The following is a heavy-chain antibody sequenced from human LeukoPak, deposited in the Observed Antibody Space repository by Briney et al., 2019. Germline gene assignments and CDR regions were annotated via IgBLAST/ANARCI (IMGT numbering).Heavy chain of an antibody. CDR2: ITGTHYTT. V-gene: IGHV3-23*01. CDR3: TKAPHGDYVGAFDP. J-gene: IGHJ5*02. Sequence: GGSLRLSCAASGSTFSTFAMTWVRQAPGKGLEWVSSITGTHYTTYNTDSVKGRFTISRDNSKNTLYLQMNSLRADDTAVYFCTKAPHGDYVGAFDPWGQGTPVTVPS. D-gene: IGHD4-17*01. CDR1: GSTFSTFA.